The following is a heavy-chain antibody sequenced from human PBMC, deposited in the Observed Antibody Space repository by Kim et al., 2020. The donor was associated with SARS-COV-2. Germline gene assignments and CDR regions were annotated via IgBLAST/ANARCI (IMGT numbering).Heavy chain of an antibody. CDR3: ARDSRELGYSSGWYLGQTEQP. V-gene: IGHV7-4-1*02. J-gene: IGHJ4*02. CDR1: GYTFTSYA. D-gene: IGHD6-19*01. CDR2: INTNTGNP. Sequence: ASVKVSCKASGYTFTSYAMNWVRQAPGQGLEWMGWINTNTGNPTYAQGFTGRFVFSLDTSVSTAYLQISSLKAEDTAVYYCARDSRELGYSSGWYLGQTEQPWGQGTLVTVSS.